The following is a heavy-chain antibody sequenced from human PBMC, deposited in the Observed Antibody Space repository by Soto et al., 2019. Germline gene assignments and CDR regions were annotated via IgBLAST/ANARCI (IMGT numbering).Heavy chain of an antibody. V-gene: IGHV4-31*03. D-gene: IGHD3-3*01. CDR1: GDSISSGDYY. Sequence: VQLQESGPGLVMPSQTLSLTCTVSGDSISSGDYYWGWIRQHPGRGLEWIGYISYSGITYYNPSLKSRLTISLDTSKNHFSLELNSVTAAETAIYYCERCHDFWSGHADAFDVWGQGNMVTVSS. CDR3: ERCHDFWSGHADAFDV. J-gene: IGHJ3*01. CDR2: ISYSGIT.